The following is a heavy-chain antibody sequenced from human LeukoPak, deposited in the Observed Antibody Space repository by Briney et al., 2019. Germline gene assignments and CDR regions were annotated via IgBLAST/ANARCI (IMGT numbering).Heavy chain of an antibody. J-gene: IGHJ4*02. D-gene: IGHD2-21*02. V-gene: IGHV3-33*08. CDR3: ARVDCYCSY. CDR1: GFTFSSYG. CDR2: IWYVGSNK. Sequence: PGGSLRLSCAASGFTFSSYGLHWVRQAPGKGREWVAVIWYVGSNKHYADSLKGRVTTSRDNSKKTLYLQMYSLRAQDTAVDYCARVDCYCSYWGQGTLVTVSS.